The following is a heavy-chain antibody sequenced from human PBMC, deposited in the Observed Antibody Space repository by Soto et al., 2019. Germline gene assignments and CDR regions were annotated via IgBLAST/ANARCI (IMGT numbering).Heavy chain of an antibody. CDR3: ARDLERATTFFDY. D-gene: IGHD1-26*01. CDR2: ISGSGGST. J-gene: IGHJ4*02. V-gene: IGHV3-23*01. Sequence: GGSLRLSCAASGFTFSSYAMSWVRQAPGKGLEWVSAISGSGGSTYYADSVKGRFTISRDNAKNSLYLQMNSLRAEDTAVYYCARDLERATTFFDYWGQGTLVSGSS. CDR1: GFTFSSYA.